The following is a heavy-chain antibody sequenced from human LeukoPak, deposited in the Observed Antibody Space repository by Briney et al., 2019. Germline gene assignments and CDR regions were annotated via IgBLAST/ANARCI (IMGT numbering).Heavy chain of an antibody. CDR3: AELGITMIGGV. J-gene: IGHJ6*04. Sequence: GGSLRLSCAASGFTFSNFIMNWVRQAPGKGLEWVSSISSSSSYIYYADSVKGRFTISRDNAKNSLYPQMNSLRAEDTAVYYCAELGITMIGGVWGKGTTVTISS. CDR2: ISSSSSYI. V-gene: IGHV3-21*01. D-gene: IGHD3-10*02. CDR1: GFTFSNFI.